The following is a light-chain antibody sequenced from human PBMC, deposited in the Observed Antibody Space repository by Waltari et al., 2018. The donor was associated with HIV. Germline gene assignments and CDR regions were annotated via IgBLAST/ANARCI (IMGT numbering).Light chain of an antibody. CDR2: RAA. CDR3: QQAKNVPHT. J-gene: IGKJ4*01. CDR1: QPIGSS. V-gene: IGKV1-12*01. Sequence: DVRMIQSPSFVSASVGDSVTILCRARQPIGSSLAWYQHNPGRAPSLLVYRAADLHAGVPVRFIGNGSGIDFTLSIANLQAEDFATYYCQQAKNVPHTFGGGTRVQ.